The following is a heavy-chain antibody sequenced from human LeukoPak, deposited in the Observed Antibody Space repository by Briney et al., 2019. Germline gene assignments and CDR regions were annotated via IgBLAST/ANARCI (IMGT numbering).Heavy chain of an antibody. V-gene: IGHV1-18*01. CDR1: GYTFTIYG. CDR3: ARVGIAARLMNYYYYGMDV. CDR2: ISAYNGNT. J-gene: IGHJ6*02. D-gene: IGHD6-6*01. Sequence: ASVTVSFTASGYTFTIYGISWVRQAPGQGLEWMGWISAYNGNTNYAQKLQGRVTMTTDTSTSTAYMELRSLRSDDTAVYYCARVGIAARLMNYYYYGMDVWGQGTTVTVSS.